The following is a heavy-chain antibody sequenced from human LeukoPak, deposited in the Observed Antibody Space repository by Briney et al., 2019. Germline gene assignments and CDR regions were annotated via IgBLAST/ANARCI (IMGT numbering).Heavy chain of an antibody. V-gene: IGHV5-51*01. CDR3: ARTLVYSSSWKARLDAFDI. J-gene: IGHJ3*02. CDR2: IYPGDSDT. D-gene: IGHD6-13*01. CDR1: GYSFTSYW. Sequence: GESLKISCKGYGYSFTSYWIGWVRQMPGKGLEWMGIIYPGDSDTRYSPSFQGQVTISADKSISAAYLQWSSLKASDTAMYYCARTLVYSSSWKARLDAFDIWGQGTMVTVSS.